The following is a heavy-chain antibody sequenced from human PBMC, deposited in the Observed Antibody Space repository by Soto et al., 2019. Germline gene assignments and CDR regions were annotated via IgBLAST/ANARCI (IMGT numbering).Heavy chain of an antibody. J-gene: IGHJ4*02. CDR1: GGSISSSNW. CDR2: IYHSGGT. V-gene: IGHV4-4*02. Sequence: QVQLQESGPGLVKPSGTLSLTCAVSGGSISSSNWWSWVRQPPGKGLEWIGEIYHSGGTNYNPSLRSRVTISVDQSKNQVTLKLSSVTAADTAVYYCARDLGIVVVSSGGDYWGQGPLVAVSS. D-gene: IGHD3-22*01. CDR3: ARDLGIVVVSSGGDY.